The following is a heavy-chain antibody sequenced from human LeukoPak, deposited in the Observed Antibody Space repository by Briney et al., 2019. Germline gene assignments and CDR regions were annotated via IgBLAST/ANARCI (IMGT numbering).Heavy chain of an antibody. J-gene: IGHJ4*02. V-gene: IGHV1-2*02. Sequence: ASVKVSCKASGYTFTGYYMHWVRQAPGQGLEWMGWINPNSGGTNYAQKFQGRVTMTRDTSISTAYMELSRLRSDDTAVYYCARDLEYRGGWYAFDYWGQGTLVTVSS. D-gene: IGHD6-19*01. CDR1: GYTFTGYY. CDR3: ARDLEYRGGWYAFDY. CDR2: INPNSGGT.